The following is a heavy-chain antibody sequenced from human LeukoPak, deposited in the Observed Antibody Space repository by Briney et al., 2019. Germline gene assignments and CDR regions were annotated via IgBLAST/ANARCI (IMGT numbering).Heavy chain of an antibody. D-gene: IGHD2-2*01. Sequence: SSGTLSLTCAVSADSISSSKWWSWVRQAPGKGLEWIGYISYRGSTSYNPSLRSRLTISIDTSQNQFSLKLTSVTAADTAVYYCVRVRTGTSCYDYWGQGTLVTVSP. CDR1: ADSISSSKW. V-gene: IGHV4-4*02. CDR3: VRVRTGTSCYDY. CDR2: ISYRGST. J-gene: IGHJ4*02.